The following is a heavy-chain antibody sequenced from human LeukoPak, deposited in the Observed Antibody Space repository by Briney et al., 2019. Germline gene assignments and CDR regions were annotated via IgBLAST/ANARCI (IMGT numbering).Heavy chain of an antibody. CDR3: ARSDYSTSSHMDV. D-gene: IGHD6-6*01. V-gene: IGHV1-69-2*01. CDR1: GYTFKDYY. J-gene: IGHJ6*03. Sequence: ASVKVSCKLSGYTFKDYYIYWVQQAPGKGLEWMGLLNPEDGKAMYTTKFQGRVTLSADTSTDTAYMELVSLRSEDTAVYYCARSDYSTSSHMDVWGKGTTVTVSS. CDR2: LNPEDGKA.